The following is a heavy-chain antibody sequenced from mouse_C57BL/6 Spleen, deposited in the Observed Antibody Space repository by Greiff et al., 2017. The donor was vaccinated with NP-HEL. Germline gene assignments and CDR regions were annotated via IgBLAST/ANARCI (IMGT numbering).Heavy chain of an antibody. CDR1: GYTFTSYW. D-gene: IGHD1-1*01. V-gene: IGHV1-64*01. J-gene: IGHJ2*01. CDR2: IHPNSGST. CDR3: ARPGGSSLYYFDY. Sequence: VQLQQPGAELVKPGASVKLSCKASGYTFTSYWMHWVKQRPGQGLEWIGMIHPNSGSTNYNEKFKSKATLTVDKSSSTAYMQLSSLTSEDSAVYYCARPGGSSLYYFDYWGQGTTLTVSS.